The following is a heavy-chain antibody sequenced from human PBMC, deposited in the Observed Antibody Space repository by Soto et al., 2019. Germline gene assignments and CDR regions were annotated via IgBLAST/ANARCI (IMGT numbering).Heavy chain of an antibody. J-gene: IGHJ4*02. CDR1: GFTFSDYY. D-gene: IGHD3-22*01. Sequence: GGSLRLSCAASGFTFSDYYMSWIRQAPGKGLERVSYISSSSTYTNYADSVKGRFTISRDNSKNTLYLQMNSLRAEDTAVYYCAKDVSAYYDSSGYPDYWGQGTLVTVSS. CDR3: AKDVSAYYDSSGYPDY. V-gene: IGHV3-11*06. CDR2: ISSSSTYT.